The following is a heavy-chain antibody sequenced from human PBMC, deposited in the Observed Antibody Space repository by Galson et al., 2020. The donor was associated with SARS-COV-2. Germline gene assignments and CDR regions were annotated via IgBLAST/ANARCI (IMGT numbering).Heavy chain of an antibody. V-gene: IGHV3-15*01. Sequence: GGSLRLSCAASGFTFSNAWMSWVRQAPGKGLEWVGRIKSKTDGGTTDYAAPVKGRFTISRDDSKNTLYLQMNSLKTEDTAVYYCTTDGALTGDHPEYYYYYGMDVWGQGTTVTVSS. CDR1: GFTFSNAW. CDR2: IKSKTDGGTT. CDR3: TTDGALTGDHPEYYYYYGMDV. J-gene: IGHJ6*02. D-gene: IGHD7-27*01.